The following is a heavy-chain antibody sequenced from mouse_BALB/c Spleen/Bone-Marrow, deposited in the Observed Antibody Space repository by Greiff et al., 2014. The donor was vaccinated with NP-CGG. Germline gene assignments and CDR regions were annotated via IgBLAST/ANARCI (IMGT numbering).Heavy chain of an antibody. CDR2: IRNKAYGYTT. J-gene: IGHJ2*01. D-gene: IGHD1-1*01. CDR1: GFTFTDYY. Sequence: EVKLMESGGGLVQPGGSLRLSCATSGFTFTDYYINWVRQPPGKALEWVAFIRNKAYGYTTEYSASVKGRFTTSRDNSQSILYLQMNTLRAEDSATYYCARDMGGLLFDSWGQGTTLTVSS. V-gene: IGHV7-3*02. CDR3: ARDMGGLLFDS.